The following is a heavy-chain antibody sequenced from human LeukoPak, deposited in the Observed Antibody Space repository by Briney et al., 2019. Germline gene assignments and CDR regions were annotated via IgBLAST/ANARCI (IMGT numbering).Heavy chain of an antibody. Sequence: SVKVSCKASGGTFSSYTISWVRQAPGQGLEWMGRIIPILGIANYAEKFQGRVTITADKSTSTAYMELSSLRSEDTAVYYCAGHPGYSSGATDYWGQGTLVTVSS. CDR1: GGTFSSYT. V-gene: IGHV1-69*02. CDR2: IIPILGIA. J-gene: IGHJ4*02. D-gene: IGHD6-19*01. CDR3: AGHPGYSSGATDY.